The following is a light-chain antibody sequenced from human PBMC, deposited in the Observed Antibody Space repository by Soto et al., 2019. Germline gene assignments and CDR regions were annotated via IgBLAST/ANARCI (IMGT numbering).Light chain of an antibody. J-gene: IGKJ3*01. Sequence: DIVMTQSPGSPAVSLGERATINCKSSHSFICGSNNQNSLAWCQHKPGRPPKLLIYWASTRESGVPDRFSGSGSGTDFTPTVSSLQAEDVAVSYCHQYYSALTFGPGTKVDIK. CDR2: WAS. CDR3: HQYYSALT. V-gene: IGKV4-1*01. CDR1: HSFICGSNNQNS.